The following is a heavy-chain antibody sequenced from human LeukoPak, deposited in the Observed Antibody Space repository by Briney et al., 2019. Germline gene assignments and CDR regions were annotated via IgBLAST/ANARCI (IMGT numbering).Heavy chain of an antibody. CDR2: VKSDGSNP. D-gene: IGHD3-10*01. V-gene: IGHV3-74*01. J-gene: IGHJ4*02. CDR1: RFSFSDYG. CDR3: ARDIVSGSGSLDY. Sequence: GGSLRFSCSASRFSFSDYGLHWVLQAPGKGLVWVSRVKSDGSNPSYADSVKGRFTISRDNAENMLYLQMNTLGAEDTAVYYCARDIVSGSGSLDYWGQGTLVTVSS.